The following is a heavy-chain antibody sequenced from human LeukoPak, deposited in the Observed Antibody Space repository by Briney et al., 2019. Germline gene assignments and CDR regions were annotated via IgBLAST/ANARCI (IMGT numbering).Heavy chain of an antibody. J-gene: IGHJ6*03. CDR2: SSSSSYI. CDR3: ARGYYYGSGSYGWTYYYYMDV. D-gene: IGHD3-10*01. CDR1: GFTYSSYS. Sequence: GGSLRLSCAASGFTYSSYSMNWVRQAPGKGLEWVSSSSSSSYIYYADSVKGRFTISRDNAKNSLYLQMNSLRAEDTAVYYCARGYYYGSGSYGWTYYYYMDVWGKGTTVTVSS. V-gene: IGHV3-21*01.